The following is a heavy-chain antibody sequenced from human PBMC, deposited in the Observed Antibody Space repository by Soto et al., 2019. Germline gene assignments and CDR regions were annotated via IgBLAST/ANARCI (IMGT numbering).Heavy chain of an antibody. J-gene: IGHJ6*02. CDR2: IYPGDSDT. CDR1: GYSFTSYW. V-gene: IGHV5-51*01. D-gene: IGHD3-10*01. CDR3: ARQFTMVRGVTSGMDV. Sequence: PGESLKISSKGSGYSFTSYWIGWVRQMPGKGLEWMGIIYPGDSDTRYSPSFQGQVTISADKSISTAYLQWSSLKASDTAMYYCARQFTMVRGVTSGMDVWGQGTTVTVSS.